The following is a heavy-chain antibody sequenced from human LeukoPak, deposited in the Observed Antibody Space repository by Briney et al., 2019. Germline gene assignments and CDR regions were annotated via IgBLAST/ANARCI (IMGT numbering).Heavy chain of an antibody. CDR2: IYYTGST. Sequence: SETLSLTCTISGGSISSYYWSWIRQPPGKGLEWIGYIYYTGSTNHNPSLKSRVTISVDTSKNQFSLKLSSVTAADTAVYYCARQTGSGLFILPGGQGTLVTVSS. J-gene: IGHJ4*02. CDR1: GGSISSYY. D-gene: IGHD3/OR15-3a*01. V-gene: IGHV4-59*08. CDR3: ARQTGSGLFILP.